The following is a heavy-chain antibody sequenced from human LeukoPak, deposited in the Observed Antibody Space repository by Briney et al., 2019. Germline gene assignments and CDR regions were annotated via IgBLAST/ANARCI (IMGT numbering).Heavy chain of an antibody. CDR2: ISSSSSTI. CDR1: GFTFSSYS. Sequence: GGSLRLSCAASGFTFSSYSMNCVRQAPGKGLEWVSYISSSSSTIYYADSVKGRFTISRDNAKNSMYLQMNSLRAEDTAVYYCASWHYDFWSGQAPIDYWGQGTLVTVSS. V-gene: IGHV3-48*01. J-gene: IGHJ4*02. D-gene: IGHD3-3*01. CDR3: ASWHYDFWSGQAPIDY.